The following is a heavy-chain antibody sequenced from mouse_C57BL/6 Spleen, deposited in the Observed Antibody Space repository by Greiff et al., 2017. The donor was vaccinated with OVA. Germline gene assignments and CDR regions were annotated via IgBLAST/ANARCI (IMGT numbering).Heavy chain of an antibody. CDR3: ARRGATVDYFED. Sequence: QVQLKQPGAELVRPGSSVKLSCKASGYTFTSYWMDWVKQRPGQGLEWIGNIYPSDSVTHYNQKFKDKATLTVDKSSSTAYMQLSSLTSEDSAVYDCARRGATVDYFEDWGKGTTLTVSS. CDR2: IYPSDSVT. CDR1: GYTFTSYW. J-gene: IGHJ2*01. V-gene: IGHV1-61*01. D-gene: IGHD1-1*01.